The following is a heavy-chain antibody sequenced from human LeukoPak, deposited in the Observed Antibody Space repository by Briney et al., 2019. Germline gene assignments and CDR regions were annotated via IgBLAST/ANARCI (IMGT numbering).Heavy chain of an antibody. V-gene: IGHV3-53*01. J-gene: IGHJ4*02. D-gene: IGHD3-10*01. CDR2: FYSGGSA. CDR3: ATPGGSGDYPYPTYFNY. Sequence: PGGSLRHSCSVSGLTVAANYMTWVRQAPGKGLEWVSVFYSGGSACYAGSVKGRFTICSDLFTSTLLLQMIRLRARDTAVYYCATPGGSGDYPYPTYFNYWGQGTLITASS. CDR1: GLTVAANY.